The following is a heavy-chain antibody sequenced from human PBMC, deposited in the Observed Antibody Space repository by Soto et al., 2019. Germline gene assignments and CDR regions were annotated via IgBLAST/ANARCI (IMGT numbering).Heavy chain of an antibody. CDR3: AKSQEIGTHFFDS. CDR2: IGTAGDT. Sequence: PGGSLRLSCEASGFTFSGFDMHWVRQPTGKGLEWVSSIGTAGDTYYAVSVKGRFTISRDNAKNSLSLQMNSLRAGDMAVYFCAKSQEIGTHFFDSWGPGTQVTV. J-gene: IGHJ4*02. D-gene: IGHD6-13*01. V-gene: IGHV3-13*01. CDR1: GFTFSGFD.